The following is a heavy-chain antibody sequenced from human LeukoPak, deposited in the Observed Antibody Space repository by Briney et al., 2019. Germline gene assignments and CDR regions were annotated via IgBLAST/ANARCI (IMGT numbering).Heavy chain of an antibody. D-gene: IGHD3-10*01. V-gene: IGHV4-34*01. CDR3: ARGRPITMVRGVINTPFDY. Sequence: PSETLPLTCAVYGGSFSGYYWSWIRQPPGKGLEWIGEINHSGSTNFHPSLKSRFTISVDTSKNQFSLKLSSVTAADTAVYYCARGRPITMVRGVINTPFDYWGQGTLVTVSS. CDR2: INHSGST. J-gene: IGHJ4*02. CDR1: GGSFSGYY.